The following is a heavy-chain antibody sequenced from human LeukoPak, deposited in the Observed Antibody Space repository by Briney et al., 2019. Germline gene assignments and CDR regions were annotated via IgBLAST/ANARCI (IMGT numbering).Heavy chain of an antibody. Sequence: PGGSLRLSCAASGFTFSSYAMHWVRQAPGKGLEWVAVISYDGSNKYYADSVKGRFTISRDNSKNTLYLQMNSLRAEDTAVYYCASDTSFNGERLHFIDYWGQGTLVTVSS. J-gene: IGHJ4*02. V-gene: IGHV3-30-3*01. D-gene: IGHD5-24*01. CDR1: GFTFSSYA. CDR2: ISYDGSNK. CDR3: ASDTSFNGERLHFIDY.